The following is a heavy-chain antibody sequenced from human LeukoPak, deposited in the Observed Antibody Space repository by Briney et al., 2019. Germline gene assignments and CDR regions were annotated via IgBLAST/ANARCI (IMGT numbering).Heavy chain of an antibody. V-gene: IGHV3-23*01. CDR3: ANSNWFDP. CDR2: ISGSGAGT. Sequence: GGSLRLSCAASGFTFSSYAMSWVRQAPGKGLEWVSSISGSGAGTKYADSVKGRFNIPRDNPKNTLYLHMNSLRAEDTAVYYCANSNWFDPWGQGTLVTVSS. CDR1: GFTFSSYA. J-gene: IGHJ5*02.